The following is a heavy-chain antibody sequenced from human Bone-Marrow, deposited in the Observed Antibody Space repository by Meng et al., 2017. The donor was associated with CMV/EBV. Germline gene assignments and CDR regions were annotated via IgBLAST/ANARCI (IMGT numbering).Heavy chain of an antibody. D-gene: IGHD2-2*01. Sequence: SETLSLTCAVYGGSFSGYYWSWIRQPPGKGLEWIGEINHSGSTNYNPSLKSRVTISVDTSKNQFSLKLSSVTAADTAVYYCARGRRGPVVPAAMDFDYWGQGNLVTVSS. CDR3: ARGRRGPVVPAAMDFDY. V-gene: IGHV4-34*01. J-gene: IGHJ4*02. CDR1: GGSFSGYY. CDR2: INHSGST.